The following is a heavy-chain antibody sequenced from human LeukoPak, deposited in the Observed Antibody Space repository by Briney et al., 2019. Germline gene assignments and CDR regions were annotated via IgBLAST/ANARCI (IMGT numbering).Heavy chain of an antibody. CDR3: ARSSYSSSSSV. V-gene: IGHV3-7*03. Sequence: GGSLRLSCAVSGFTFSGFWMSWSRQAPGKGLEWVACINSDGSEGYYADVVKGRFTISRDNAKNSLYLQINSLRAEDTAVYYCARSSYSSSSSVWGQGTMVTVSS. D-gene: IGHD6-6*01. J-gene: IGHJ3*01. CDR1: GFTFSGFW. CDR2: INSDGSEG.